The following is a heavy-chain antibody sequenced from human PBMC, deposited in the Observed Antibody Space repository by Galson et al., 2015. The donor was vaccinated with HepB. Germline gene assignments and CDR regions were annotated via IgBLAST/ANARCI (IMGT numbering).Heavy chain of an antibody. D-gene: IGHD3-10*02. V-gene: IGHV5-51*01. CDR3: VRGNMSIVRGGGHPDY. Sequence: QSGAAVKKPGESLKISWAGSGYSFTSYWIGWVRQMPGKGLEWMGTIDPGDSDTRYGPSFQGQVTIPADDSINTAYLQWSSLKASDTAMYYCVRGNMSIVRGGGHPDYWGQGTLLTVSS. CDR2: IDPGDSDT. J-gene: IGHJ4*02. CDR1: GYSFTSYW.